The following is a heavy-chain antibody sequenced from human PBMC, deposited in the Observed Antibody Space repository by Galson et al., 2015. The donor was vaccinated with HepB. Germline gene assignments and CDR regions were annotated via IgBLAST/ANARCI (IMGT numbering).Heavy chain of an antibody. CDR3: ARPREGTMVRGVRAPYWFDP. CDR1: GGSISSSSYY. D-gene: IGHD3-10*01. CDR2: IYYSGST. V-gene: IGHV4-39*01. J-gene: IGHJ5*02. Sequence: TLSLTCTVSGGSISSSSYYWGWLRQPPGKGLEWIGSIYYSGSTYYNPSLKSRVTISVDTSKNQFSLKLSSVTAADTAVYYCARPREGTMVRGVRAPYWFDPWGQGTLVTVSS.